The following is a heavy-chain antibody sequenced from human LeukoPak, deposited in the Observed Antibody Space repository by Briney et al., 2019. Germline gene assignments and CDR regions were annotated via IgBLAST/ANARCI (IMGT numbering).Heavy chain of an antibody. Sequence: PGGSLTLSCAASGFTFSSYGMHWVRQAPGKGLEWVAFIRYDGSNKYYADSVKGRFTISRDNSKNTVYLQMNSLRAEDTAVYYCAKETRGSYSDYWGQGTLVTVSS. CDR1: GFTFSSYG. CDR3: AKETRGSYSDY. CDR2: IRYDGSNK. V-gene: IGHV3-30*02. D-gene: IGHD1-26*01. J-gene: IGHJ4*02.